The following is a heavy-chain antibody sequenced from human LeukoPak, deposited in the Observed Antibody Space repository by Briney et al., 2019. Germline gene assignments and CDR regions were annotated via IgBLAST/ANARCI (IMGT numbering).Heavy chain of an antibody. Sequence: SETLSLTCTVSGGSISSGDYYWSWIRQLPGKRMEWIGYIYYSGSTYYNPSLKSRVTISVDTSKNQFSLKLSSVTAADTAVYYCARDVYCSSTSCYPHWGQGTLVTVSS. V-gene: IGHV4-30-4*08. CDR3: ARDVYCSSTSCYPH. CDR2: IYYSGST. J-gene: IGHJ4*02. D-gene: IGHD2-2*01. CDR1: GGSISSGDYY.